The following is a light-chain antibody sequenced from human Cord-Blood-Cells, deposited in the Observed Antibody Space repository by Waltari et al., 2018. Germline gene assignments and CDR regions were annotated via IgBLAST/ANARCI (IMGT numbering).Light chain of an antibody. CDR2: DVS. CDR1: SSDVGGYNY. J-gene: IGLJ1*01. Sequence: QSALTQPASVSGSPGQSITISCTGTSSDVGGYNYVPWYQQHPGKPPKLMIYDVSNRPSGVSNRFSGSKSGNTASLTISGLQAEDEADYYCSSYTSSSTYVFGTGTKVTVL. V-gene: IGLV2-14*01. CDR3: SSYTSSSTYV.